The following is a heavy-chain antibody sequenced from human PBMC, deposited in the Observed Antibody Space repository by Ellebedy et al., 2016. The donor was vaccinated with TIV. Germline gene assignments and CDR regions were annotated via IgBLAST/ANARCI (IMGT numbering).Heavy chain of an antibody. CDR1: GYTFTSYD. CDR2: MNPNSGNT. V-gene: IGHV1-8*01. CDR3: ARRGLAGGYNYGYADY. Sequence: ASVKVSXKASGYTFTSYDINWVRQATGQGLEWMGWMNPNSGNTGYAQNFQGRVTMTRDTSISTAYMELSSLRSEDTAVYYCARRGLAGGYNYGYADYWGQGTLVTVSS. J-gene: IGHJ4*02. D-gene: IGHD5-18*01.